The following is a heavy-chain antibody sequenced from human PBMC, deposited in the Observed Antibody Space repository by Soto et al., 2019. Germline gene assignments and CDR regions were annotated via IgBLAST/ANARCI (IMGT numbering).Heavy chain of an antibody. D-gene: IGHD1-1*01. CDR3: ARVGTGNWYFDL. J-gene: IGHJ2*01. V-gene: IGHV3-74*01. Sequence: EVQLVESGGGLVQPGESLRLSSAASGFTFSSYWMHWVRQAPGKGLVWVSRINSDGSTISYADSVKGRFTISRDNAKNTLYLQMNNLSAEDTAVYYCARVGTGNWYFDLWGRGTLVTVSS. CDR2: INSDGSTI. CDR1: GFTFSSYW.